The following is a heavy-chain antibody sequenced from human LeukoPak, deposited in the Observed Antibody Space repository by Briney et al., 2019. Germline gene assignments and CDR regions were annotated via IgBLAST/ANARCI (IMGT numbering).Heavy chain of an antibody. V-gene: IGHV6-1*01. Sequence: SQTLSLTCDISGDSVSSNSAAWNWIRQSPSRGLEWLGRTYYRSKWYNDYVVSVKGRISINPDTSKNRFSLQLNSVTPEHTAVYYCARGGSGWSVSLFDSWGQGTLVTVSS. J-gene: IGHJ5*01. CDR2: TYYRSKWYN. D-gene: IGHD6-13*01. CDR1: GDSVSSNSAA. CDR3: ARGGSGWSVSLFDS.